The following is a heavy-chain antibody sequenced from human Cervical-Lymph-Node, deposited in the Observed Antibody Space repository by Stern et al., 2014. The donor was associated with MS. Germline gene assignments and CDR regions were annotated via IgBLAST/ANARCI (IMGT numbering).Heavy chain of an antibody. D-gene: IGHD6-19*01. CDR3: ASSYSGWDNPYHFYGMDV. V-gene: IGHV1-69*01. Sequence: VHLVESGAEVKKPGSSVKVSCKASGDTLSRYAISWVRQAPGQGLQWMGGIIPISGKVNHAQKFQGRVKLIADESTSRAYMELSSLRSEDAAVYYCASSYSGWDNPYHFYGMDVWGQGTTVTVSS. J-gene: IGHJ6*02. CDR2: IIPISGKV. CDR1: GDTLSRYA.